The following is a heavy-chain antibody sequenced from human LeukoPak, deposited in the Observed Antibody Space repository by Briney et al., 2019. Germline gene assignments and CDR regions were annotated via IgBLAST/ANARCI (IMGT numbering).Heavy chain of an antibody. Sequence: PGGSLRLSCAASGFTVSSNYMSWVRQAPGKGLEWVSVIYSGGSTYYADSVKGRFTISRDNSKNTLYLQMNSLRAEDTAVYYCARSYVPGSPVWYPYTFDIWGQGTMVTVSS. CDR1: GFTVSSNY. CDR2: IYSGGST. D-gene: IGHD2-15*01. J-gene: IGHJ3*02. V-gene: IGHV3-53*01. CDR3: ARSYVPGSPVWYPYTFDI.